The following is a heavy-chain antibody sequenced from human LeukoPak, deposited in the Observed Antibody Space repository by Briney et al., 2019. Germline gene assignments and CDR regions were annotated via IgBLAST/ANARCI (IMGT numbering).Heavy chain of an antibody. CDR2: ISSGSTI. J-gene: IGHJ4*02. CDR1: GCTFSSYE. Sequence: GGSLRLTCAASGCTFSSYEMNWVRQPPGKGLEWVSYISSGSTIYDADSVKGRFTISRDNAKNSLYLQMNSLRAEDTAVYYCARESIAVAGAPFDYWGQGTLVTVSS. V-gene: IGHV3-48*03. CDR3: ARESIAVAGAPFDY. D-gene: IGHD6-19*01.